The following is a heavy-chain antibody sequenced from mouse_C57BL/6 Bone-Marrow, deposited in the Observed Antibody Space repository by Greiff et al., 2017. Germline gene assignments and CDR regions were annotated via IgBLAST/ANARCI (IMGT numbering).Heavy chain of an antibody. CDR2: FHPYNDDT. Sequence: QVQLQQSGAELVKPGASVKMSCKASGYTFTTYPIEWMKQNHGKSLEWIGNFHPYNDDTNYNEKFKGKATLTVEKSSNTVYLELSRITSDDSAVYYCARSSTFFYWFAYWGQGTMLTVSA. V-gene: IGHV1-47*01. CDR1: GYTFTTYP. J-gene: IGHJ3*01. D-gene: IGHD5-1*01. CDR3: ARSSTFFYWFAY.